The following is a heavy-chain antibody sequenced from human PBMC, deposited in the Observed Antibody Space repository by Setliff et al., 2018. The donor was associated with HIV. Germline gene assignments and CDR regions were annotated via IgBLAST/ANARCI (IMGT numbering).Heavy chain of an antibody. Sequence: SETLSLTCTVSGASISSGGYYWSWIRQHPVKGLEWIGYIYYTGTTFYNPSLESRLIISLDPPKNQFSLMLTSVTAAEPAVYYCARLGTRTEAADADFDSWGQGALVTVSS. CDR2: IYYTGTT. V-gene: IGHV4-31*03. CDR3: ARLGTRTEAADADFDS. J-gene: IGHJ4*02. CDR1: GASISSGGYY. D-gene: IGHD1-1*01.